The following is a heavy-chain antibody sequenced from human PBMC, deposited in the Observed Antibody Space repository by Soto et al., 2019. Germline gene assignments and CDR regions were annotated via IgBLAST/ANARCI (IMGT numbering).Heavy chain of an antibody. D-gene: IGHD3-10*01. V-gene: IGHV4-34*01. CDR1: GGSFSGYY. CDR3: ARGLFRGNWFDP. J-gene: IGHJ5*02. CDR2: INHSGST. Sequence: QVQLQQWGAGLLKPSETLSLTCAVYGGSFSGYYWNWIRQPPGKGLEWIGEINHSGSTNYNPSLKRRVTISIDTSKNQFSLKLSSVTAADTAVYYCARGLFRGNWFDPWGQGTLVTVSS.